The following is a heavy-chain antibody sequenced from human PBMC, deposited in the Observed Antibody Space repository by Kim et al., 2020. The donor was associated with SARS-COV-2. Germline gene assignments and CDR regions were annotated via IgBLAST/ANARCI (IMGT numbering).Heavy chain of an antibody. CDR3: ARQRGYSYGLLPLYGMDV. CDR1: GYSFTSYW. Sequence: GESLKISCKGSGYSFTSYWIGWVRQMPGKGLGLMGIIYPGDSDTRYSPSFQGQVNISADKSISTAYLQWSSLKASDTAMYYCARQRGYSYGLLPLYGMDVWGQGTTVTVSS. V-gene: IGHV5-51*01. CDR2: IYPGDSDT. D-gene: IGHD5-18*01. J-gene: IGHJ6*02.